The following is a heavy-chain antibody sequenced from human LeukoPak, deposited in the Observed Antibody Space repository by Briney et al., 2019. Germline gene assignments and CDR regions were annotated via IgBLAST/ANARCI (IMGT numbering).Heavy chain of an antibody. V-gene: IGHV3-23*01. D-gene: IGHD6-6*01. CDR3: ASTYSSSPQPFDY. Sequence: GGSLRLSCAASGFTFSTYAMTWVRQAPGKGLEWVSLISGTGGSTYYADSVKGRFTISRDNSKNTLYLQMNSLRAEDTAVYYCASTYSSSPQPFDYWGQGTLVTVSS. CDR1: GFTFSTYA. J-gene: IGHJ4*02. CDR2: ISGTGGST.